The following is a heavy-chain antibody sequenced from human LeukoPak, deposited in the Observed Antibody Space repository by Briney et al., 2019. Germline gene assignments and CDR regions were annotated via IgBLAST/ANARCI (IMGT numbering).Heavy chain of an antibody. CDR2: IIPILGIA. CDR1: EGTFSSYA. CDR3: AREYCSGGSCYRRSFDP. D-gene: IGHD2-15*01. Sequence: ASVKVSCKASEGTFSSYAISWVRQAPGQGLEWMGRIIPILGIANYAQKFQGRVTITADKSTSTAYMELSSLRSEDTAVYYCAREYCSGGSCYRRSFDPWGQGTLVTVSS. V-gene: IGHV1-69*04. J-gene: IGHJ5*02.